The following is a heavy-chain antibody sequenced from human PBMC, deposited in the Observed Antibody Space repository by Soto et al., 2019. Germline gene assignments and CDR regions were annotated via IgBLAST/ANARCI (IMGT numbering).Heavy chain of an antibody. CDR2: ISSSGSTI. CDR3: ARTIHSGYVLCETYYFDY. D-gene: IGHD5-12*01. J-gene: IGHJ4*02. Sequence: EVQLVESGGGLVQPGGSLRLSCAASGFTFSSYEMNWVRQAPGKGLEWVSYISSSGSTIYYADSVKGRFTISRDNAKNSLYLQMYSLRAEDTAVYYCARTIHSGYVLCETYYFDYWGQGTLVTVSS. V-gene: IGHV3-48*03. CDR1: GFTFSSYE.